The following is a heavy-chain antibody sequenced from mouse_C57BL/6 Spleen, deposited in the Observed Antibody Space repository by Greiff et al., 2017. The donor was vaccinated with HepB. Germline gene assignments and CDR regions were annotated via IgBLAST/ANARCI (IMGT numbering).Heavy chain of an antibody. CDR2: VDPSDSYT. CDR1: GYTFTSYW. CDR3: ARGLVFAY. J-gene: IGHJ3*01. D-gene: IGHD4-1*01. Sequence: QVQLQQPGAELVMPGASVKLSCKASGYTFTSYWMHWVKQRPGQGLEWIGEVDPSDSYTNYNQKFKGKSTLTVDKSSSTAYMQLSSLTSEESAVYYCARGLVFAYWGQGTLVTVSA. V-gene: IGHV1-69*01.